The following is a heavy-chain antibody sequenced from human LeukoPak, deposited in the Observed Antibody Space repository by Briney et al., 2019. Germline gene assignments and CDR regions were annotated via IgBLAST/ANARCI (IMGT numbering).Heavy chain of an antibody. D-gene: IGHD3-22*01. CDR2: INPNSGGT. J-gene: IGHJ3*02. V-gene: IGHV1-2*02. Sequence: GASVKVSCKASGYTFTGYYMHWVRQAPGQGLEWMGWINPNSGGTNYAQKFQGRGTMTRDTSISTAYMELSRLRSDDTAVYYCARDYPAARPSSGGDYYDSSGYYYGKGRRSYYDAFDIWGQGTMVTVSS. CDR3: ARDYPAARPSSGGDYYDSSGYYYGKGRRSYYDAFDI. CDR1: GYTFTGYY.